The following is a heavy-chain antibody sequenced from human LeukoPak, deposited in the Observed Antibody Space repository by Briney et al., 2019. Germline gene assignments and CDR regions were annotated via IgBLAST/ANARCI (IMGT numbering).Heavy chain of an antibody. CDR3: TTPGYSSSWSDY. J-gene: IGHJ4*02. V-gene: IGHV3-73*01. Sequence: GGSLRLSCAASGFTFSGSAMHWVRQASGKGLEWVGRIRSKANSYATAYAASVKGRFTISRDDSKNTAYLQMNSLKTEDTAVYYCTTPGYSSSWSDYWGQGTLVTVSS. D-gene: IGHD6-13*01. CDR2: IRSKANSYAT. CDR1: GFTFSGSA.